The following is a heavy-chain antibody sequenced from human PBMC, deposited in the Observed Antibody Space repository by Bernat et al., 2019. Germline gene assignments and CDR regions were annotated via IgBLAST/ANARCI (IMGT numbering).Heavy chain of an antibody. Sequence: EVQLLESGGGLVQPGGSLRLSCAASGFTFSSYAMSWVRQAPGKGLEWVSAISGSGGSTYYADSVKGRFTISRDNSKNTLYLQMNSLRAEDTAVYYCANGRSRGKSSYYFDYWGQGTLVTVSS. CDR2: ISGSGGST. CDR1: GFTFSSYA. J-gene: IGHJ4*02. CDR3: ANGRSRGKSSYYFDY. D-gene: IGHD6-13*01. V-gene: IGHV3-23*01.